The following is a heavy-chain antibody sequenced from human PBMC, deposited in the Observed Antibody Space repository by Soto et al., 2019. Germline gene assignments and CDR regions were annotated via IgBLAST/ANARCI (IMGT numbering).Heavy chain of an antibody. Sequence: EVQLLESGGGLVQPGVSLRLSCAASGFIFNAYAMTWHRQAPGKGLEWVSAIGGSGGNTYYAASVKGRFTISRDNSKDTVDLEMNMLRVDDTAVYFCARVSSDYINSADHWGQGILVTVSS. D-gene: IGHD4-4*01. CDR1: GFIFNAYA. J-gene: IGHJ4*02. V-gene: IGHV3-23*01. CDR2: IGGSGGNT. CDR3: ARVSSDYINSADH.